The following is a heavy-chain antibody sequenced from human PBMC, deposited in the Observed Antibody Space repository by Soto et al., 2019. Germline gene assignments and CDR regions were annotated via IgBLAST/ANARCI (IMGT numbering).Heavy chain of an antibody. V-gene: IGHV3-74*01. CDR2: INSDGSST. D-gene: IGHD6-19*01. CDR3: ARGGVAVAGTIYYYYYMDV. CDR1: GFTFSSYW. Sequence: GGSLRLSCAASGFTFSSYWMHWVRQAPGKGLVWVSRINSDGSSTSYADSVKGRFTISRDNAKNTLYLQMNSLRAEDTAVYYCARGGVAVAGTIYYYYYMDVWGKGTTVTVSS. J-gene: IGHJ6*03.